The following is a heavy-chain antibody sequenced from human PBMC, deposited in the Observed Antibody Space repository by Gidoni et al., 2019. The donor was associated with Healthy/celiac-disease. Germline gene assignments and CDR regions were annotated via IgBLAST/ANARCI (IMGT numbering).Heavy chain of an antibody. CDR2: IYSGGST. CDR1: GFTVSSNY. V-gene: IGHV3-66*02. Sequence: EVQLVESGGGLVQPGGSRRPSCAASGFTVSSNYMSWVRQAPGKGLEWVSVIYSGGSTYYADSVKGRFTISRDNSKNTLYLQMNSLRAEDTAVYYCARVSWGWENYWGQGTLVTVSS. D-gene: IGHD1-26*01. J-gene: IGHJ4*02. CDR3: ARVSWGWENY.